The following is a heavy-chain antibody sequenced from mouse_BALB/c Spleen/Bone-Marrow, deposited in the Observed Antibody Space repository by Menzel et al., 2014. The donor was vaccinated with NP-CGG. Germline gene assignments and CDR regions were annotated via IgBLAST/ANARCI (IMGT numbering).Heavy chain of an antibody. V-gene: IGHV5-17*02. J-gene: IGHJ2*01. CDR2: ISSGSSTI. Sequence: EVKLMESGGGLVQPGGSRKLSCAASGFTFSSFGMHWVRQAPEKGLEWVAYISSGSSTIYYADTVKGRFTISRDNPKNTLFLQMTSLRSEDTAMYYCARMYFDYWGQGTTLTVSS. CDR3: ARMYFDY. CDR1: GFTFSSFG.